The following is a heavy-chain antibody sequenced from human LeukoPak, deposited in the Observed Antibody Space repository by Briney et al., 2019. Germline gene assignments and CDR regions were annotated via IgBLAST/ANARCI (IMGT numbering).Heavy chain of an antibody. V-gene: IGHV4-61*01. CDR2: IYYSGST. J-gene: IGHJ3*02. D-gene: IGHD3-3*02. CDR3: ATSHSYAFDI. Sequence: PSETLSLTCTVSGGSVSSGSYYWSWIRQPPGKGLEWIGYIYYSGSTNHNPSLKSRVTISVDTSKNQFSLKLSSVTAADTALYYCATSHSYAFDIWGQGTMVTVSS. CDR1: GGSVSSGSYY.